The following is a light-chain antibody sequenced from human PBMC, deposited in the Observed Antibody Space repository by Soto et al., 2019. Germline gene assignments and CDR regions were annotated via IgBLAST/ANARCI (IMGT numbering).Light chain of an antibody. CDR2: WAS. J-gene: IGKJ3*01. Sequence: DIVMTQSADSLAVSLGERATINCKSSQSVFSNSNNENYLAWYQQRPRQPPKLLIYWASTRESGVPDRFSGSGSGTDFTLTISSLQAEDVAVYYCQQYYTAQLTFGPGTKVDIK. V-gene: IGKV4-1*01. CDR1: QSVFSNSNNENY. CDR3: QQYYTAQLT.